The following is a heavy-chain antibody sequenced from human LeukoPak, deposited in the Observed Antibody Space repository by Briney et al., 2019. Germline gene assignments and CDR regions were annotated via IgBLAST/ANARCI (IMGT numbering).Heavy chain of an antibody. CDR3: ARGRGGSYFFDY. D-gene: IGHD1-26*01. Sequence: GGSLRLSCAASGFIFGTYWMHWVRQAPGKGPVWVSRITSDGSTTIYAESVKGQFTISRDNAKNTLYLQMNSLRAEDTAVYYCARGRGGSYFFDYWGQGTLVTVSS. CDR2: ITSDGSTT. V-gene: IGHV3-74*01. J-gene: IGHJ4*02. CDR1: GFIFGTYW.